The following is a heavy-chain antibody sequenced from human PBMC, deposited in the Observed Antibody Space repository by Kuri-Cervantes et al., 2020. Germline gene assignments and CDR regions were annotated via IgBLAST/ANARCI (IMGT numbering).Heavy chain of an antibody. Sequence: GSLRLSCTVSGGSVSSGSYYWSWIRQPPGKGLEWIGYIYYSGSTNYNPSLKSRVTISVDTSKNQFSLKLSSVTAADTAVYYCARGPPMFDPWGQGTLVTVSS. CDR1: GGSVSSGSYY. V-gene: IGHV4-61*01. J-gene: IGHJ5*02. CDR2: IYYSGST. CDR3: ARGPPMFDP.